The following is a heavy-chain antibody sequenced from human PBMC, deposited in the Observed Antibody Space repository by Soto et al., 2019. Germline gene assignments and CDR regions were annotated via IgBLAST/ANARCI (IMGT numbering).Heavy chain of an antibody. D-gene: IGHD6-13*01. CDR1: GGSISSGGKY. J-gene: IGHJ4*02. V-gene: IGHV4-31*03. Sequence: PSETLSLTCTVSGGSISSGGKYWSWIRQHPGKGLEWIGYIYYSGSTYYNPSFKSRVTISVDTSKNQFSLKLSSVTAADTAVYYCADDGSSSWYNFDYWGQGTLVTAPQ. CDR3: ADDGSSSWYNFDY. CDR2: IYYSGST.